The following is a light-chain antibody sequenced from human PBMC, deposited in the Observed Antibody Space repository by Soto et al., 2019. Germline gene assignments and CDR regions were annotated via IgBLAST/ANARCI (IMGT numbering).Light chain of an antibody. J-gene: IGLJ2*01. CDR1: SSDVGGYNY. Sequence: QSALTQPASVSGSPGQSITISCTGTSSDVGGYNYVSWYQHHPGKAPKLMIYEVNNRPSGVSNRFSGSKSGNTASLTISGLQTEDEADYYCSSYTSSNSVVFGGGTKVTVL. V-gene: IGLV2-14*01. CDR3: SSYTSSNSVV. CDR2: EVN.